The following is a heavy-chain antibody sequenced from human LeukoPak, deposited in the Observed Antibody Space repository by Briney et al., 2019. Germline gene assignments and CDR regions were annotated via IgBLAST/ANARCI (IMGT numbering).Heavy chain of an antibody. V-gene: IGHV3-23*01. CDR2: ISGNGRST. D-gene: IGHD2-8*02. J-gene: IGHJ4*02. CDR3: AKEYYVLLVYALGGSSDY. CDR1: GFNFSSFP. Sequence: GGSLRLSCAASGFNFSSFPMGSVRQAPGKGLEWVSTISGNGRSTYYGDSVKGRFTISRDNSKNTLSLQMNSLRAEDTAVYYCAKEYYVLLVYALGGSSDYWRRGTLVTVSS.